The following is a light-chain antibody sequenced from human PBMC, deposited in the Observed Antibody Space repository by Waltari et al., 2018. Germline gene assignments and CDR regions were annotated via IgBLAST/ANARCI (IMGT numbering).Light chain of an antibody. V-gene: IGLV1-51*01. Sequence: QSVLTQPPSVSAAPGQKVTISCSGSSPNIGNNYVSWYQQFPGTAPKLLIYETTKRPAGTPDRFSGSKSGTSATLDIHGLQTGDEANYYCGTWDSSLSVGVLGGGTKVTVL. CDR2: ETT. J-gene: IGLJ2*01. CDR1: SPNIGNNY. CDR3: GTWDSSLSVGV.